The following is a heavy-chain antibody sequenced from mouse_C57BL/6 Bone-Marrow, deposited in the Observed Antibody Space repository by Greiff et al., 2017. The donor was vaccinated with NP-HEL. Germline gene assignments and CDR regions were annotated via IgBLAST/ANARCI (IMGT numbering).Heavy chain of an antibody. CDR1: GYTFTTYW. J-gene: IGHJ3*01. Sequence: QVQLQQPGAELVKPGASVKLSCKASGYTFTTYWMQWVKQRPGQGLEWIGEIDPSDSYTNYNQKFKGKATLTVDTSSSTANMQLSSLTSEDSAVYYCARKAYYGRSYEFANWGQGTLVTVSA. CDR2: IDPSDSYT. CDR3: ARKAYYGRSYEFAN. V-gene: IGHV1-50*01. D-gene: IGHD1-1*01.